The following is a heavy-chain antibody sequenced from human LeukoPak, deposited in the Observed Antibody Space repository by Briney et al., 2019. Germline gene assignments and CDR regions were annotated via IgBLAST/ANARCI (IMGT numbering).Heavy chain of an antibody. J-gene: IGHJ4*02. D-gene: IGHD3-22*01. CDR1: GFTFSSYA. V-gene: IGHV3-23*01. CDR2: IGGSGST. CDR3: ASYDSSGYSTPFDY. Sequence: GGSLRLSCAASGFTFSSYAMSWVRQAPGKGLEWVSAIGGSGSTYYADSVKGRFTISRDNSKNTLYLQMNSLGAEDTAVYYCASYDSSGYSTPFDYWGQGTLVTVSS.